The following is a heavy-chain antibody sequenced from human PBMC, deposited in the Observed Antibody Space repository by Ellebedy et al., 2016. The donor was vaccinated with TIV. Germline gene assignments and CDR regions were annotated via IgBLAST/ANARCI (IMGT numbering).Heavy chain of an antibody. V-gene: IGHV5-51*01. J-gene: IGHJ6*02. CDR2: VWPYDSDT. D-gene: IGHD2-2*01. Sequence: GESLKISCKGSGYSFTNHWIGWVRQTPGKGLEFMGIVWPYDSDTRYNPSFQGKVTISADKSIDTAYLQWTSLKASDTAMYYCARHGRYCGSTRSYAGYYGMDVWGQGTTVTVSS. CDR3: ARHGRYCGSTRSYAGYYGMDV. CDR1: GYSFTNHW.